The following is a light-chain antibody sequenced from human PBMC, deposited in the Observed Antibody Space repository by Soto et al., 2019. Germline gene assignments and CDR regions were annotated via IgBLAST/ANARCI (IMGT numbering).Light chain of an antibody. J-gene: IGKJ3*01. CDR1: QGISNS. Sequence: DIQMTQSPSSLSASVGDRVTITCRASQGISNSLAWYQQKPGKVPKLLIYAASTLQSGVPSRFSGSGSGTDCTLTISSLQPEDGATYYCPKYNSAPRAFGPGTKVDIQ. CDR2: AAS. CDR3: PKYNSAPRA. V-gene: IGKV1-27*01.